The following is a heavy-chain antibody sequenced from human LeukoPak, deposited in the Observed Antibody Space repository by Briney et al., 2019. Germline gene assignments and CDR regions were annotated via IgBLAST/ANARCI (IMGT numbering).Heavy chain of an antibody. Sequence: ASVKVSCKASGYTFTGYYMHWVRQAPGQGLEWLGWINPNSGGTNYAQKFQGRVTMTRDTSTSTAYMELSRLRSDDTAMYYCAREEDKPMGGGDFDIWGQGTMVTVSS. V-gene: IGHV1-2*02. CDR1: GYTFTGYY. D-gene: IGHD5-18*01. CDR2: INPNSGGT. J-gene: IGHJ3*02. CDR3: AREEDKPMGGGDFDI.